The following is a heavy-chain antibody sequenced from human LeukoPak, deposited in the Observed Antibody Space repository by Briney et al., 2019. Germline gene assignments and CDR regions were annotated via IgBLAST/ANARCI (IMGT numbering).Heavy chain of an antibody. CDR3: ARRTGMTLPGWLRVVDL. D-gene: IGHD6-19*01. CDR1: GFTFSDYH. J-gene: IGHJ5*02. CDR2: ISGGGTI. V-gene: IGHV3-11*01. Sequence: GGSLRLSCAASGFTFSDYHMNWIRQAPGKGLEWLSYISGGGTIYERDSVKGRFTISRDNSKNLLYLQMNNLRDEDTAVYYCARRTGMTLPGWLRVVDLWGQGTLVTVSS.